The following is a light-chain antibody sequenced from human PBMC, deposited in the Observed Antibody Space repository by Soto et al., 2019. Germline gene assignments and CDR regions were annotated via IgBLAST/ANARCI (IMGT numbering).Light chain of an antibody. CDR2: GES. V-gene: IGKV3-15*01. J-gene: IGKJ1*01. Sequence: EIVMTQSPATLSVSPGERATVSCRASQSISSDLAWYQQKPGQAPRILIYGESTRATGIPDRFSGSGSGTELTLTISRLQSEDFAVYYCQQYNIWPWTXGQGTKVDI. CDR1: QSISSD. CDR3: QQYNIWPWT.